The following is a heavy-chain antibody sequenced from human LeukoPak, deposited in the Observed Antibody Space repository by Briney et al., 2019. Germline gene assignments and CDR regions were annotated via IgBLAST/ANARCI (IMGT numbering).Heavy chain of an antibody. V-gene: IGHV4-34*01. CDR2: INHSGST. CDR3: ARDLSGAYFDY. J-gene: IGHJ4*02. CDR1: GGSFSGYY. D-gene: IGHD4-17*01. Sequence: SETLSLTCAVYGGSFSGYYWSWIRQPPGKGLEWIGEINHSGSTNYNPSLKSRVTISVDTSKNQFSLKLSSVTAADTAVYYCARDLSGAYFDYWGQGTLVTVSS.